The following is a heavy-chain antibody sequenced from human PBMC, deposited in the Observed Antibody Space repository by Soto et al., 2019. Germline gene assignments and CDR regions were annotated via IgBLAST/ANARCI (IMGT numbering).Heavy chain of an antibody. J-gene: IGHJ5*02. CDR1: GGTFSSYA. CDR3: ARSHRVTTVTNWFDP. D-gene: IGHD4-17*01. CDR2: IIPIFGTA. Sequence: QVQLVQSGAEVKKPGSSVKVSCKASGGTFSSYAISWVRQAPGQGLEWMGGIIPIFGTANYAQKFQGRVTITADESXXTAYMELSSLRSEDTAVYYCARSHRVTTVTNWFDPWGQGTLVTVSS. V-gene: IGHV1-69*12.